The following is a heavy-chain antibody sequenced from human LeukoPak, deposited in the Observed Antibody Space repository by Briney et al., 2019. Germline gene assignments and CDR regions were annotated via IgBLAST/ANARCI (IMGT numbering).Heavy chain of an antibody. CDR3: ARCNYYGSGNYYYYYYMDV. Sequence: SETLSLTCTVSGGSISSSSYYWGWIRQPPGKGLAWIGNIYYSGSTYYNPSLKSRVTISVDTSKNQFSLKLSSVTAADTAVYYCARCNYYGSGNYYYYYYMDVWGKGTTVTVSS. CDR1: GGSISSSSYY. CDR2: IYYSGST. J-gene: IGHJ6*03. V-gene: IGHV4-39*01. D-gene: IGHD3-10*01.